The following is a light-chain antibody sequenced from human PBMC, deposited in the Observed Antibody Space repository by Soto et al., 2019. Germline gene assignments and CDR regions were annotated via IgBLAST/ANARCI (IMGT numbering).Light chain of an antibody. CDR3: QQYGTSLYS. V-gene: IGKV3-20*01. CDR1: QSVSNSY. J-gene: IGKJ2*03. Sequence: EIVLTQSPGTLSLSPGERATLPCRASQSVSNSYLAWYQQKPGQAPRLLMYGASNRATGIPDRFSGSGSGTDFTLTISRLEPEDFAVYYCQQYGTSLYSFGQGIKLEIK. CDR2: GAS.